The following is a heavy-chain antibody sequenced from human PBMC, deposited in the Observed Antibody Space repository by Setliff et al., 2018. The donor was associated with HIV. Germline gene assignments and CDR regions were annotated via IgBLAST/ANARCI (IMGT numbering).Heavy chain of an antibody. CDR2: IIPILGIA. V-gene: IGHV1-69*02. D-gene: IGHD1-26*01. J-gene: IGHJ3*01. CDR3: ARPLDSGSYPYDAFAF. Sequence: SVKVSCKASGGTFSSYTISWVRQAPGQGLEWMGRIIPILGIANYPQHLQGRVTMTTNTSTGTAYLELRSLRSDDTAMYYCARPLDSGSYPYDAFAFWGLGTMVTV. CDR1: GGTFSSYT.